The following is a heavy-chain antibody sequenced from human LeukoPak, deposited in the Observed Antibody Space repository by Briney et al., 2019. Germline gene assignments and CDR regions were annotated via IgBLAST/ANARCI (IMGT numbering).Heavy chain of an antibody. J-gene: IGHJ4*02. V-gene: IGHV3-33*06. CDR2: IWPDGSEK. D-gene: IGHD4-11*01. CDR1: GFTYSHFG. CDR3: AKDAQRGFDYSNSLEY. Sequence: GGSLRLSCAASGFTYSHFGMHWVRQAPGKGLEWVAVIWPDGSEKYYGDAVKGRFTISRDNSRNTLYLQMNNLRDDDTAVYFCAKDAQRGFDYSNSLEYWGQGTLVIVSS.